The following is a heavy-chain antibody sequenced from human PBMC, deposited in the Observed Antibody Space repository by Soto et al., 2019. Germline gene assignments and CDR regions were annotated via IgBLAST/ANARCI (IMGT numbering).Heavy chain of an antibody. CDR2: IKSKTDGGTT. CDR3: TTGPRSGYYYYGSLVDG. CDR1: GFTFSNAW. D-gene: IGHD3-22*01. Sequence: PGGSLRLSCAASGFTFSNAWMSWIRQAPGKGLEWVGRIKSKTDGGTTDYAAPVKGRFTISRDDSKNTLYLQMNSLKTEDTAVYYCTTGPRSGYYYYGSLVDGWGQGTLVTVSS. V-gene: IGHV3-15*01. J-gene: IGHJ4*02.